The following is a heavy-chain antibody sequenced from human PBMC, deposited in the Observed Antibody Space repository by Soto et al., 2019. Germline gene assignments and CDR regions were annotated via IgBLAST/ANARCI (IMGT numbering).Heavy chain of an antibody. D-gene: IGHD6-13*01. V-gene: IGHV1-8*01. J-gene: IGHJ6*02. Sequence: ASVKVSCKASGYLFTSSDINWVRQATGQGLEWMGWLNPTTGNTGYAQNFQGRVTMTGNTSISTAYMELSSLRSEDTAVYYCAGPIAAAGGSYYYGMDVWGQGTTVTVSS. CDR1: GYLFTSSD. CDR3: AGPIAAAGGSYYYGMDV. CDR2: LNPTTGNT.